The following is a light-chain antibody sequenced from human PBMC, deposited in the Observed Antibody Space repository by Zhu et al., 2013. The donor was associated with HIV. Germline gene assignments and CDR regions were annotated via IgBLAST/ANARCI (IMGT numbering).Light chain of an antibody. CDR2: GAS. V-gene: IGKV3D-15*01. J-gene: IGKJ2*03. CDR1: QSISTN. Sequence: IVMTQSPATLSVSPGDRATLSCGASQSISTNLAWYQQKPGQAPRLLIYGASTRATGIADRFSGSGSGTDFTLTISSLEPEDSAVYYCQQYGNSPPYSFGQGTRLEIK. CDR3: QQYGNSPPYS.